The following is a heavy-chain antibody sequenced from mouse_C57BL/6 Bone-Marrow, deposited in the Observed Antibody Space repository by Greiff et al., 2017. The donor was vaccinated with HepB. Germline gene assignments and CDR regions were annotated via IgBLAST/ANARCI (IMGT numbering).Heavy chain of an antibody. J-gene: IGHJ3*01. Sequence: VESGGGLVKPGGSLKLSCAASGFTFSSYAMSWVRQTPEKRLEWVATISDGGSYTYYPDNVKGRFTISRDNAKNNLYLQMSHLKSEDTAMYYCATDSSGYGAYWGQGTLVTVSA. CDR2: ISDGGSYT. V-gene: IGHV5-4*01. CDR3: ATDSSGYGAY. D-gene: IGHD3-2*02. CDR1: GFTFSSYA.